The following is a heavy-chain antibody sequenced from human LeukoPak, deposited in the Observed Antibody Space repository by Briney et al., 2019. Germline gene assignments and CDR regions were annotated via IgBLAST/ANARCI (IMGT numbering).Heavy chain of an antibody. Sequence: ASVKVSCKASGYTFTDYYINWVRQAPGQGLECMGWINPNSGDTNYAQKFQDRVTMTRDTSISTAYIELNLLRSDDTAVYYCARGDHYGSPKVVAAWGQGTLVTVSS. D-gene: IGHD3-10*01. CDR3: ARGDHYGSPKVVAA. J-gene: IGHJ5*02. CDR2: INPNSGDT. V-gene: IGHV1-2*02. CDR1: GYTFTDYY.